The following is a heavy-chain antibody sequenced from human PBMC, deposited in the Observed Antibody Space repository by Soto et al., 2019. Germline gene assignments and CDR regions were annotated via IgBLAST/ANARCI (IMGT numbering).Heavy chain of an antibody. D-gene: IGHD1-1*01. V-gene: IGHV1-2*04. CDR1: GYTFTGYY. Sequence: ASVKVSCKDSGYTFTGYYMHCVRQAPGQGLGWMGWINPSSGGTTYAQKFQGWVTMTRDTSISTAYMELSRLRSDDTAVYYCASDSAGTTGWFDPWGQGTLVTVSS. J-gene: IGHJ5*02. CDR2: INPSSGGT. CDR3: ASDSAGTTGWFDP.